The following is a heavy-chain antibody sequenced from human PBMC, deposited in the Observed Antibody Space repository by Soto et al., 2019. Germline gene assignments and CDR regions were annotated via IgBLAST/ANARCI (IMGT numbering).Heavy chain of an antibody. D-gene: IGHD6-19*01. CDR2: NYYSGIT. CDR3: ARFSGSYYYAMDV. V-gene: IGHV4-31*03. CDR1: GGSISSGGYY. J-gene: IGHJ6*02. Sequence: SETLSLTCTVSGGSISSGGYYWTWIRQHPGKGLEWIGYNYYSGITYYNPSLKSRVTISLDTSKNQFSLQLKSVTAADTALYYCARFSGSYYYAMDVWGQGSTVTVSS.